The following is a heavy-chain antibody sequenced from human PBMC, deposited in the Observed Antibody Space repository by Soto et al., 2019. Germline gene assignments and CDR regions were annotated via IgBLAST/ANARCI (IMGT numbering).Heavy chain of an antibody. CDR2: ISSSNRTI. J-gene: IGHJ6*02. Sequence: LRLSCAASGFTFRSYSMNWVRQAPGKGLEWVSYISSSNRTINYADSVKGRFIISRDNAKNSLYLQMHSLRDEDTAVYYCAREGWPLLQTGMDVWGQGTTVTVS. D-gene: IGHD2-15*01. CDR1: GFTFRSYS. CDR3: AREGWPLLQTGMDV. V-gene: IGHV3-48*02.